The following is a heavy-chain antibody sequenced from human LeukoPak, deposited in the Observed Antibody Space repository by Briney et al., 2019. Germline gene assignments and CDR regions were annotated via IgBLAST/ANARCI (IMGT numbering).Heavy chain of an antibody. V-gene: IGHV3-23*01. CDR2: ISGSRDGT. CDR1: GFTFGSYA. CDR3: AKSISRLWFGELAGG. D-gene: IGHD3-10*01. J-gene: IGHJ4*02. Sequence: GGSLRLSCAASGFTFGSYAMSWVRQAPGKGLEWVSAISGSRDGTYYADSVKGRFTISRDNSKNTLYLQMNSLRAEDTAVYYCAKSISRLWFGELAGGWGQGTLVTVSS.